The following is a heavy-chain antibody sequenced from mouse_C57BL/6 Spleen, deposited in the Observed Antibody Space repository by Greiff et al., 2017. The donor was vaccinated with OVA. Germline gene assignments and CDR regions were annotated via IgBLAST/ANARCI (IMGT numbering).Heavy chain of an antibody. V-gene: IGHV1-64*01. CDR2: IHPNGGST. CDR3: ARGYGSSYGFAY. J-gene: IGHJ3*01. CDR1: GYTFTSYW. D-gene: IGHD1-1*01. Sequence: VQLQQPGAELVKPGASVKLSCKASGYTFTSYWMHWVKQRPGQGLEWIGMIHPNGGSTNYNEKFKSKATLTVDKSSSTAYMQLSSLTSEGSAVYYCARGYGSSYGFAYWGQGTLVTVSA.